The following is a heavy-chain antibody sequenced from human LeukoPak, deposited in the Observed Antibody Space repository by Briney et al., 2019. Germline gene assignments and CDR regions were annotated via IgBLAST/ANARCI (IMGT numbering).Heavy chain of an antibody. CDR2: ISGSGGST. CDR1: GFTFSSYA. D-gene: IGHD3-10*01. Sequence: GGSLRLSCAASGFTFSSYAMSWVRQAPGKGLEWVSAISGSGGSTYYADSVKGRSTISRDNSKNTLYLQMNSLRAEDTAVYYCAKGAEEAGSYYGDAFDIWGQGTMVTVSS. CDR3: AKGAEEAGSYYGDAFDI. V-gene: IGHV3-23*01. J-gene: IGHJ3*02.